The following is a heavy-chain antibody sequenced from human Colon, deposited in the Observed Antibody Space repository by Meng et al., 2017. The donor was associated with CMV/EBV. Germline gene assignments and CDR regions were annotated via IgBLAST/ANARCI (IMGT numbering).Heavy chain of an antibody. CDR2: ISSNDGST. CDR3: ARDGNDCIDGVCYYYYYGMDV. D-gene: IGHD2-8*01. V-gene: IGHV3-23*01. J-gene: IGHJ6*02. Sequence: GGSLRLSCVGSGFTFSGYAMSWVRQAPGKGLEWVSSISSNDGSTYYADSVKGRFTISRDNSKNTLYLQMHSLRAEDTAVYYCARDGNDCIDGVCYYYYYGMDVWGQGTTVTVSS. CDR1: GFTFSGYA.